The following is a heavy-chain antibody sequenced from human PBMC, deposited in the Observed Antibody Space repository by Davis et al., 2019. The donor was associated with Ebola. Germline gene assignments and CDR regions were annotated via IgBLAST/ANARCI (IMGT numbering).Heavy chain of an antibody. J-gene: IGHJ4*02. V-gene: IGHV3-48*03. Sequence: GESLKISCVAPGFTFSSYEMNWVRQAPGKGLEWVSYISSSGRATYYADSVKGRFTISRDNAKNSLDLQMNSLRAEDTAAYYCARGSEYIEDSSFDSWGQGILVTVSS. CDR2: ISSSGRAT. CDR3: ARGSEYIEDSSFDS. D-gene: IGHD6-6*01. CDR1: GFTFSSYE.